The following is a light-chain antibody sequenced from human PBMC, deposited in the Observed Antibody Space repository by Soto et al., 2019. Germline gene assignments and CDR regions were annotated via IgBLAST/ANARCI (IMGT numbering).Light chain of an antibody. V-gene: IGLV2-8*01. Sequence: QYALTQPPSASGSPGQSVTISCTGTSSDVGAYKYVSWYQQYPGKAPKLMIYEVSKRPSGVPDRFSGSKSGNTASLTVSGLHAADEADYYCTSYVGSDIWVFGGGTKVTVL. J-gene: IGLJ3*02. CDR3: TSYVGSDIWV. CDR1: SSDVGAYKY. CDR2: EVS.